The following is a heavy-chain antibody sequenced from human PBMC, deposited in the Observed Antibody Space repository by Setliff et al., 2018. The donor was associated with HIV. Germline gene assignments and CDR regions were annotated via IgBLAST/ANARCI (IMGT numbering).Heavy chain of an antibody. CDR2: ISPHNGNT. CDR1: GYIFTNQY. Sequence: ASVKVSCKASGYIFTNQYITWVRQAPGQGLEWMGWISPHNGNTKYGEKFQARVTMTAGTSTTAAYMELRSLTSDDTAMYYCAKGYTWSVVGALDVWGQGTRVTV. CDR3: AKGYTWSVVGALDV. V-gene: IGHV1-18*01. D-gene: IGHD1-1*01. J-gene: IGHJ3*01.